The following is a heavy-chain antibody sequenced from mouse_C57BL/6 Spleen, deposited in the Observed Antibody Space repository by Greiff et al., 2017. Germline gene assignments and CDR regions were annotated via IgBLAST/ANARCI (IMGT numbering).Heavy chain of an antibody. D-gene: IGHD3-2*02. CDR1: GYTFTSYG. CDR2: IYPRSGNT. V-gene: IGHV1-81*01. Sequence: VQLQQSGAELARPGASVKLSCKASGYTFTSYGISWVKQRTGQGLEWIGEIYPRSGNTYYNEKFKGKATLAADKSSSTAYMELRSLTSEDSAVYFGARSTAQATPYAMDYWGQGTSVTVSS. J-gene: IGHJ4*01. CDR3: ARSTAQATPYAMDY.